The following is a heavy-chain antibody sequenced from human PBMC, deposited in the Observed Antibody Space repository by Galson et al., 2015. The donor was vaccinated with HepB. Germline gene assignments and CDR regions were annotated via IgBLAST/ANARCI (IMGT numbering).Heavy chain of an antibody. Sequence: SVKVSCKATGGTFSNFGIGWVRQAPGQGLEWLGGIIPIFDTKHYAQKFQGRITLTADESTGTAYMELSSLRSDDTAVYYCASHNHYNWKYYYYMDLWGKGTTITVSS. J-gene: IGHJ6*03. D-gene: IGHD1-20*01. V-gene: IGHV1-69*13. CDR1: GGTFSNFG. CDR3: ASHNHYNWKYYYYMDL. CDR2: IIPIFDTK.